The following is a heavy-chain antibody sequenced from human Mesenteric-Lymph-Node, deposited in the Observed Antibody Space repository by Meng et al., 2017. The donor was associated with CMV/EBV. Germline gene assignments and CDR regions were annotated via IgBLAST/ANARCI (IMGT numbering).Heavy chain of an antibody. V-gene: IGHV3-74*01. CDR1: GFSFSGYW. CDR3: ARGGCSSTSCLDY. CDR2: INTDGSIT. D-gene: IGHD2-2*01. Sequence: GESLKISCAASGFSFSGYWMHWVRQLPGKGLVRVSHINTDGSITSYADSVKGRFSISRDNAKNTLYLQMNSLRGEDTAVYYCARGGCSSTSCLDYWGLGTLVTVSS. J-gene: IGHJ4*02.